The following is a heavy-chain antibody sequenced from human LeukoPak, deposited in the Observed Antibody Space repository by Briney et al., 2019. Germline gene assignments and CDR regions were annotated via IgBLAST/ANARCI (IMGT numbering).Heavy chain of an antibody. CDR1: GFTFSNAW. D-gene: IGHD2-2*01. CDR3: TTDPDIVVVPAALFDY. V-gene: IGHV3-15*01. J-gene: IGHJ4*02. Sequence: GGSLRLSCAASGFTFSNAWMSWVRQAPGKGLEWVGRIKSKTDGGTTDYAAPVKGRFTISRDDSKNTLYLQMNSLKTEDTAVYYSTTDPDIVVVPAALFDYWGQGTLVTVSA. CDR2: IKSKTDGGTT.